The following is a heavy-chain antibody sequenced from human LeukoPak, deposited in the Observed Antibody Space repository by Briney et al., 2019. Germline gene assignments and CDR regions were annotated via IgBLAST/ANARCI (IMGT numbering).Heavy chain of an antibody. J-gene: IGHJ4*02. Sequence: ASVKVSCKASGGTFSSDAISWVRQAPGQGLEWMGRIIPIVDIANSAQKFQGRVTITADKSTSTAYMELSSLRSGDTAVYYCAREGVRGVTGLDYWGQGTLVTVSS. CDR2: IIPIVDIA. CDR1: GGTFSSDA. V-gene: IGHV1-69*04. D-gene: IGHD3-10*01. CDR3: AREGVRGVTGLDY.